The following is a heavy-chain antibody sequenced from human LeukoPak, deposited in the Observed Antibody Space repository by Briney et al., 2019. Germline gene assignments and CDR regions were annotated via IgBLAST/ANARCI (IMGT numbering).Heavy chain of an antibody. Sequence: SETLSLTCTVSGGSISSGSYYWSWIRQPAGKGLEWIGRIYTSGSTYYNPSLKSRVTISVDTSKNQFSLKLSSVTAADTAVYYCAGGTTFDYWGQGTLVTVSS. CDR1: GGSISSGSYY. J-gene: IGHJ4*02. D-gene: IGHD1-26*01. CDR3: AGGTTFDY. V-gene: IGHV4-61*02. CDR2: IYTSGST.